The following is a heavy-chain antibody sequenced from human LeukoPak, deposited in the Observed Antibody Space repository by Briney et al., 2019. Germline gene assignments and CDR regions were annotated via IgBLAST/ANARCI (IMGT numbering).Heavy chain of an antibody. D-gene: IGHD2-15*01. V-gene: IGHV4-59*01. CDR2: IYYSGSH. CDR3: ARAIVGVVAATGWFDP. Sequence: PSETLSLTCTVSGGSISSYYWSWIRQPPGKGLEWIGYIYYSGSHKYNPSLKRRVTISVTTSKNQFSLKLSSVTAADTAVYYGARAIVGVVAATGWFDPWGQGTLVTVSS. J-gene: IGHJ5*02. CDR1: GGSISSYY.